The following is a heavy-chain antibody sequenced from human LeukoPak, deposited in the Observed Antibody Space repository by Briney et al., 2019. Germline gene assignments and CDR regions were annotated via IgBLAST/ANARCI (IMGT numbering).Heavy chain of an antibody. J-gene: IGHJ4*02. CDR1: GYSISSGYY. CDR2: IYHSGST. Sequence: PSETLSLTCTVSGYSISSGYYWGWIRQPPGKGLEWIGSIYHSGSTYYNPSLKSRVTISVDTSKNQFSLKLSSVTAADTAVYYCARVGSYSDYWGQGTLVTVSS. V-gene: IGHV4-38-2*02. D-gene: IGHD1-26*01. CDR3: ARVGSYSDY.